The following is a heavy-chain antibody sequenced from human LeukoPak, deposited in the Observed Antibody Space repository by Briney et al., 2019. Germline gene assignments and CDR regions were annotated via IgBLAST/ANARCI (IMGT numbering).Heavy chain of an antibody. Sequence: KPGGSLRLSCAAYGFTFSDYYMSWIRQAPGKGLEWVSYISSSGSTIYYADSVKGRFTISRDNAKNSLYLQMNSLRAEDTAVYYCAREDYDSSGYTDYWGQGTLVTVSS. CDR3: AREDYDSSGYTDY. CDR2: ISSSGSTI. CDR1: GFTFSDYY. J-gene: IGHJ4*02. V-gene: IGHV3-11*01. D-gene: IGHD3-22*01.